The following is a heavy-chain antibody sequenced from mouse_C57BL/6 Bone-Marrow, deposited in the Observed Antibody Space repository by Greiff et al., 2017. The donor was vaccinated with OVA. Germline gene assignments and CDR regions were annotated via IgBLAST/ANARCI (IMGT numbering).Heavy chain of an antibody. Sequence: EVQLQESGPELVKPGASVKMSCKASGYTFTDYNMHWVKQSHGKSLEWIGYINPNNGGTSYNQKFKGKATLTVNKSSSTAYMELRSLTSEDSAVYYCAHSHWVFDYWGQGTTLTVSS. CDR1: GYTFTDYN. CDR2: INPNNGGT. J-gene: IGHJ2*01. D-gene: IGHD2-12*01. V-gene: IGHV1-22*01. CDR3: AHSHWVFDY.